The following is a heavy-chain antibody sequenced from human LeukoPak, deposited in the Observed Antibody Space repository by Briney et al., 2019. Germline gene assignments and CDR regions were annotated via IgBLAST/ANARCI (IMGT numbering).Heavy chain of an antibody. V-gene: IGHV3-23*01. CDR1: GFTFSNYA. CDR2: ISSGAEVT. J-gene: IGHJ4*02. D-gene: IGHD3-16*01. CDR3: VKDLGARGGGASPEY. Sequence: GGSLRLSCAAPGFTFSNYAMIWVRQVPGKGLEWVSSISSGAEVTYYADSVKGRFTISRDNSKSKLFMQMNSLRAEDTAVYYCVKDLGARGGGASPEYWGQGTLVTV.